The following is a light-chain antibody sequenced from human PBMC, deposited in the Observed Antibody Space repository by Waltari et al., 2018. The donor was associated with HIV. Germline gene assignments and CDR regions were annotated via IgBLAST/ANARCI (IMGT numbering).Light chain of an antibody. J-gene: IGLJ3*02. CDR1: SSNIGNNY. Sequence: QSVLTQPPSVSAAPGQKVTISCSGISSNIGNNYVSWYQHLPGTAPKLLIYDKNKRPPGSPDRFPVSKSGTSATLGITGLQTGDEADYYCGTWDSSLSVNWVFGGGTKLTVL. CDR3: GTWDSSLSVNWV. CDR2: DKN. V-gene: IGLV1-51*01.